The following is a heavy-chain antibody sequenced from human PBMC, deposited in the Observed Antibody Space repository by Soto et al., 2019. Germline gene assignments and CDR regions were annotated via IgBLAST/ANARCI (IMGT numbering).Heavy chain of an antibody. Sequence: QVQLVESGGGVVQPGRSLRLSCAASGFTLSTYGMHWVRQAPGKGLEWVALISRDGSASYYADSVKGRFIISRDTSNNTLYIQMHGLRTEDTAVYYCAKYSSSSHYYYYYGMDVWGQGTTVTVSS. CDR2: ISRDGSAS. V-gene: IGHV3-30*18. CDR3: AKYSSSSHYYYYYGMDV. D-gene: IGHD6-6*01. CDR1: GFTLSTYG. J-gene: IGHJ6*02.